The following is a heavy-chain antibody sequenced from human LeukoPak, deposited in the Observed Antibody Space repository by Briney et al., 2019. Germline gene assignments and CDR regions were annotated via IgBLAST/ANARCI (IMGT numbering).Heavy chain of an antibody. J-gene: IGHJ4*02. V-gene: IGHV3-7*01. CDR2: INQDGSET. Sequence: GGSLRLSCAASGFTFSSYWMSWVWQAPGKGLEWVANINQDGSETFYVDAVKGRFTISRDNAKNSLFLQMNSPRGEDTAVYYCARNKAKSTTTLGYWGQGTLVIVSS. D-gene: IGHD4-11*01. CDR1: GFTFSSYW. CDR3: ARNKAKSTTTLGY.